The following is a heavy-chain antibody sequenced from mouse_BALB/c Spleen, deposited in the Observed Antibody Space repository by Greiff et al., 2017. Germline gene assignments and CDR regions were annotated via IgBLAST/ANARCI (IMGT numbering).Heavy chain of an antibody. V-gene: IGHV5-12-1*01. CDR2: ISSGGGST. CDR3: ARSPNYYGSSYWFAY. J-gene: IGHJ3*01. Sequence: EVQGVESGGGLVKPGGSLKLSCAASGFAFSSYDMSWVRQTPEKRLEWVAYISSGGGSTYYPDTVKGRFTISRDNAKNTLYLQMSSLKSEDTAMYYCARSPNYYGSSYWFAYWGQGTLVTVSA. CDR1: GFAFSSYD. D-gene: IGHD1-1*01.